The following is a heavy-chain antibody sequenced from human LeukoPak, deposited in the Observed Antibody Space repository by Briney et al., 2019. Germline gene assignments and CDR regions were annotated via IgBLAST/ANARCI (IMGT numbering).Heavy chain of an antibody. V-gene: IGHV3-11*04. CDR1: RFTFRDYY. J-gene: IGHJ4*02. CDR2: ISSSGSTL. CDR3: ARTVDTEPLGFDY. D-gene: IGHD5-18*01. Sequence: GGSLRLSCAASRFTFRDYYSSWIRQAPGKGLEWVSYISSSGSTLYYADSVKGRFTISRDNAKNSLYLQMNSLRAEDTAVYYCARTVDTEPLGFDYWGQGTLVTVSS.